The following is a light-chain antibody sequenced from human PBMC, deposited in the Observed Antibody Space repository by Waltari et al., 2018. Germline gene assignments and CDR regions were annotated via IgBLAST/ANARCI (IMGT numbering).Light chain of an antibody. CDR2: RVS. V-gene: IGKV2-30*02. J-gene: IGKJ3*01. CDR3: MQEKCRST. CDR1: KILVHSNGNTY. Sequence: SKILVHSNGNTYLNWFQQRPGQPPRRLIYRVSRRDSGVPDRFSGSGSGTDFTLKISRVEAEDVGVYYCMQEKCRSTFGPGTKVDIK.